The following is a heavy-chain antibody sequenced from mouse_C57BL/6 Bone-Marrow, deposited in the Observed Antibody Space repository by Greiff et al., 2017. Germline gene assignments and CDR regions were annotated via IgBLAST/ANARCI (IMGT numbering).Heavy chain of an antibody. V-gene: IGHV1-55*01. CDR2: IYPGSGST. CDR1: GYTFTSYW. J-gene: IGHJ1*03. D-gene: IGHD2-5*01. CDR3: ARPCYSNSWYFDV. Sequence: QVQLQQPGAELVKPGASVKMSCKASGYTFTSYWITWVKQRPGQGLEWIGDIYPGSGSTNYNEKFKSKATLTVDTSSSTAYMQRSSLTSEDSAVYYCARPCYSNSWYFDVWGTGTTVTDSS.